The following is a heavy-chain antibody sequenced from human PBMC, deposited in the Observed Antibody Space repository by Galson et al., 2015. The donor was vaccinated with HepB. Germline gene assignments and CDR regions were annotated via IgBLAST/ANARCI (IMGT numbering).Heavy chain of an antibody. Sequence: SLRLSCAASGFTFSSYSMNWVRQAPGEGLEWVSYISSSSSTIYYADSVKGRFTISRDNAKNSLYLQMNSLRDEDTAVYYCASGTVAGTNPLGYWGQGTLVTVSS. CDR3: ASGTVAGTNPLGY. V-gene: IGHV3-48*02. D-gene: IGHD6-19*01. CDR1: GFTFSSYS. CDR2: ISSSSSTI. J-gene: IGHJ4*02.